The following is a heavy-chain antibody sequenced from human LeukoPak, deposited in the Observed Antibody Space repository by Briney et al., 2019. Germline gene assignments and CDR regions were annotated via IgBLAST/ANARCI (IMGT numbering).Heavy chain of an antibody. D-gene: IGHD3-10*01. J-gene: IGHJ4*02. CDR1: GFTFTIFG. CDR2: IRYDGSNK. Sequence: GGSLRLSCAASGFTFTIFGLNWVRQAPGKGLEWVAFIRYDGSNKYYADSVKGRLTISRDNSKNTLYLQMNSLRSEDTAVYYCARGRSKAGVLWFGELFDWGQGTLVTVSS. V-gene: IGHV3-30*02. CDR3: ARGRSKAGVLWFGELFD.